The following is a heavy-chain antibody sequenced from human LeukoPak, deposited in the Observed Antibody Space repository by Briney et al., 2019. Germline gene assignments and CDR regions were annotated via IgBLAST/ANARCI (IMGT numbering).Heavy chain of an antibody. CDR2: ISSSSSYI. J-gene: IGHJ4*02. CDR3: ARGRWRYSYGQYYFDY. D-gene: IGHD5-18*01. Sequence: TGGSLRLSCAASGFTFSSYSMNWVRQAPGKGLEWVSSISSSSSYIYYADSVKGRFTISRDNAKNSLYLQMNSLRAEDTAVYYCARGRWRYSYGQYYFDYWGQGTLVTVSS. V-gene: IGHV3-21*01. CDR1: GFTFSSYS.